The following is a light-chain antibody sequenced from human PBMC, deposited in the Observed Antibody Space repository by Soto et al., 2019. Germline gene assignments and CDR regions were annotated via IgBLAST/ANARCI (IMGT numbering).Light chain of an antibody. CDR1: QTVNSSY. CDR2: GAS. CDR3: QQYGCSPIT. V-gene: IGKV3-20*01. Sequence: EIVLTQSPGTLSLSPGERATLSCRASQTVNSSYLAWYQQKPGRAPRLLIYGASNRATGIPARFSGSGSGTDFTLTISRLEPEDFAIYYCQQYGCSPITFGQGTRLEI. J-gene: IGKJ5*01.